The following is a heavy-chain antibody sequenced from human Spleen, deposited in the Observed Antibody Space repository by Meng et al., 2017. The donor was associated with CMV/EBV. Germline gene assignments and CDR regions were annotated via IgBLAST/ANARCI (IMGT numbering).Heavy chain of an antibody. CDR2: MNPNRGNT. J-gene: IGHJ4*02. Sequence: SCKASGYTFTSYDINWMRQATGQGLEWMGWMNPNRGNTGYAQKFQGRVTITRNTSISTAYMELSSLRSEDTAVYYCAARNRNQGFDYWGQGTLVTVSS. CDR3: AARNRNQGFDY. CDR1: GYTFTSYD. D-gene: IGHD1-14*01. V-gene: IGHV1-8*03.